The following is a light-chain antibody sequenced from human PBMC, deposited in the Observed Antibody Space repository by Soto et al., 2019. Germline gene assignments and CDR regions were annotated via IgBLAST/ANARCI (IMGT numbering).Light chain of an antibody. CDR1: QSVNRN. V-gene: IGKV3-15*01. CDR2: DAS. CDR3: QQYNNWPLT. Sequence: EIVMTQSPATLSVSPGERATLSCRASQSVNRNLVWYQQKPGQTPRLLIYDASSRATGIPARFSGSGSGTDFTLTISSLQSEDFAVYYCQQYNNWPLTFGGGTNVEIK. J-gene: IGKJ4*01.